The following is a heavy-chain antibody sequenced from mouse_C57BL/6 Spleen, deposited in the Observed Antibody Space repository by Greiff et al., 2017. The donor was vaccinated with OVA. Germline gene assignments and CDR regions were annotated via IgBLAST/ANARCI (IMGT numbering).Heavy chain of an antibody. CDR1: GYTFTSYW. Sequence: QVQLQQPGAELVMPGASVKLSCKASGYTFTSYWMHWVKQRPGQGLEWIGEIDPSDSYTNYNQKFKGKSTLTVDKSSSTAYMQLSSLTSEDSAVYYCARQEDYDVGNYYAMDYWGQGTSVTVSS. CDR2: IDPSDSYT. D-gene: IGHD2-4*01. J-gene: IGHJ4*01. CDR3: ARQEDYDVGNYYAMDY. V-gene: IGHV1-69*01.